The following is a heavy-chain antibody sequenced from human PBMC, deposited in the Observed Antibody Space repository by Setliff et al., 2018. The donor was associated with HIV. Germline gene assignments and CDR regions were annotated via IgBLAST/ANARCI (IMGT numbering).Heavy chain of an antibody. D-gene: IGHD3-10*02. CDR3: ARVQYHYVNNGDSYYFTH. V-gene: IGHV4-4*02. Sequence: SETLSLTCAVSGGSISSNWWSWVRQSPGKGLEWIGEIYHTGSTNYSPYLKSRVTISVDKSKNQFSLRLNSVTAADTAVYYCARVQYHYVNNGDSYYFTHWGHGTLVTVSS. CDR2: IYHTGST. CDR1: GGSISSNW. J-gene: IGHJ4*01.